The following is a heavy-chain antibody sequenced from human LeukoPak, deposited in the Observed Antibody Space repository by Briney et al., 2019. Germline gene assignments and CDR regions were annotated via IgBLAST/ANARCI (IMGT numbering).Heavy chain of an antibody. V-gene: IGHV3-30*14. D-gene: IGHD3-22*01. CDR1: GFTFSSYA. CDR3: VKDLEDSSGYYLGFDY. J-gene: IGHJ4*02. CDR2: ISYDGSNK. Sequence: GGSLRLSCAASGFTFSSYAMHWVRQAPGKGLEWVAVISYDGSNKYDADSVKGGFTISRDNSKNTLYLQMSSLRAEDTAVYYCVKDLEDSSGYYLGFDYWGQGTLVTVSS.